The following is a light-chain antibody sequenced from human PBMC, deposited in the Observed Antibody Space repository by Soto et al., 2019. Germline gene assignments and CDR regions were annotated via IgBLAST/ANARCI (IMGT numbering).Light chain of an antibody. Sequence: EIVLTQSPGTLSLSPGERATLSCRASQSVSSNYLAWYQQKPGQAPRLLIYGASSRATGIPDRFSGSGSGTDFTLTVSRLEPEDVAVFYCQQYGSSPPTFGQGTKVDIK. CDR3: QQYGSSPPT. CDR2: GAS. J-gene: IGKJ2*01. CDR1: QSVSSNY. V-gene: IGKV3-20*01.